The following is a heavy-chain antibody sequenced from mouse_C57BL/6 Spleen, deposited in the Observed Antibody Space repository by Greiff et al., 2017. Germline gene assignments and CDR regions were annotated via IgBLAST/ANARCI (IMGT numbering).Heavy chain of an antibody. J-gene: IGHJ4*01. D-gene: IGHD4-1*01. V-gene: IGHV1-80*01. CDR2: IYPGDGDT. CDR3: ARRLGRNAMDY. Sequence: LEESGAELVKPGASVKISCKASGYAFSSYWMNWVKQRPGKGLEWIGQIYPGDGDTNYNGKFKGKATLTADKSSSTAYMQLSSLTSEDSAVYFCARRLGRNAMDYWGQGTSVTVSS. CDR1: GYAFSSYW.